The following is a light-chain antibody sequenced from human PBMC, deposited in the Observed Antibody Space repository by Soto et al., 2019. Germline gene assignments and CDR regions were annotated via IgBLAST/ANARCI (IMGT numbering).Light chain of an antibody. J-gene: IGLJ1*01. CDR2: EVI. CDR3: SSYAGSNNLRV. Sequence: QSVLTQPPSASGSPGQSVTISCTGTSSDVGAYNYVSWYQQHPGKAPKLMIFEVIKRPSGVPDRFSGSKSGNTASLTVSGLQAEDEADYYCSSYAGSNNLRVFGTGTKVTVL. V-gene: IGLV2-8*01. CDR1: SSDVGAYNY.